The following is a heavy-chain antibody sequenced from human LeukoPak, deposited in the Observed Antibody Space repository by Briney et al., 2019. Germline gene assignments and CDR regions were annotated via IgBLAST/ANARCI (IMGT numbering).Heavy chain of an antibody. CDR1: GFTFSSYW. D-gene: IGHD6-19*01. V-gene: IGHV3-7*01. CDR2: IKQDGSEK. Sequence: GGSLRLSCAASGFTFSSYWMSWVRQAPGKGLEWVANIKQDGSEKYYVDSVKGRFTISGDNAKNSLYLQMNSLRAEDTAVYYCARDSSGWLYYYYYMDVWGKGTTVTVSS. J-gene: IGHJ6*03. CDR3: ARDSSGWLYYYYYMDV.